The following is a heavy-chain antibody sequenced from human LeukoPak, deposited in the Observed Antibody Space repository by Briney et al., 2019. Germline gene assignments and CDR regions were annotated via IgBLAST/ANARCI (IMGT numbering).Heavy chain of an antibody. CDR1: GFTFSSYS. J-gene: IGHJ6*02. V-gene: IGHV3-21*01. D-gene: IGHD6-6*01. CDR2: ISSSSYI. Sequence: GGSLRLSCAASGFTFSSYSMNWVRQAPGKGLEWVSSISSSSYIYYAGSVKGRFTISRDNAKNSLYLQMNSLRAEDTAVYYCARGAISSSSGYYYYGMDVWGQGTTVTVSS. CDR3: ARGAISSSSGYYYYGMDV.